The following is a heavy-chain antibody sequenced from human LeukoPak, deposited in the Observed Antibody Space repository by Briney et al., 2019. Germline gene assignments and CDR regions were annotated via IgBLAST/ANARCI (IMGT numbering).Heavy chain of an antibody. V-gene: IGHV3-48*03. CDR3: ARVSRAGADFDY. CDR1: RFTFSSYE. CDR2: ISSSGSTI. Sequence: PGGSLRLSCAASRFTFSSYEMNWLRQAPGKGLEGVSYISSSGSTIYYADSVKGRFTIPRDNAQNSLYLQMNSLRAEETAVYYCARVSRAGADFDYWGEGTLVTVSS. D-gene: IGHD2-8*01. J-gene: IGHJ4*02.